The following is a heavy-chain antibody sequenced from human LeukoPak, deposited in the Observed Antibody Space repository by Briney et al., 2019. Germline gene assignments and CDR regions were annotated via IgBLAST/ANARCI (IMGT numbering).Heavy chain of an antibody. J-gene: IGHJ4*02. CDR2: ISGSGGGT. CDR3: ANDTGFTRPTSYSSSPYFDY. V-gene: IGHV3-23*01. CDR1: GFTFSSFA. D-gene: IGHD6-13*01. Sequence: PGGSLRLSCAASGFTFSSFAMSGVRQAPGKGRGWVSAISGSGGGTYYADPGQRRLTISRANSKNTLYLQMNSLRAEDTAGYYCANDTGFTRPTSYSSSPYFDYWGQGTLVTVSS.